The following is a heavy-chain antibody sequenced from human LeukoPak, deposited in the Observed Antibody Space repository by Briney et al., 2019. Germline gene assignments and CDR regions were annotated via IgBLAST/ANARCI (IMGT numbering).Heavy chain of an antibody. D-gene: IGHD6-19*01. V-gene: IGHV4-31*03. J-gene: IGHJ5*02. CDR1: GGSINSGGYY. CDR3: AGGYSSGWYLAHWFDP. CDR2: IYYSGST. Sequence: SETLSLTCTVSGGSINSGGYYWSWIRQHPGKGLEWIGYIYYSGSTYYNPSLKSRVTISVDTSKNQFSLKLSSVTAADTAVYYCAGGYSSGWYLAHWFDPWGQGTLVTVSS.